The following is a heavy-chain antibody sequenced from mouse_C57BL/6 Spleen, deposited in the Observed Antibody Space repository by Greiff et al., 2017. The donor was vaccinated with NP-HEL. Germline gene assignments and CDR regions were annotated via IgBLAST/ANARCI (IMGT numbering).Heavy chain of an antibody. CDR1: GYAFSSSW. CDR3: ARSGNYYGSSYSAWFAY. CDR2: IYPGDGDT. D-gene: IGHD1-1*01. J-gene: IGHJ3*01. V-gene: IGHV1-82*01. Sequence: QVQLQQSGPELVKPGASVKISCKASGYAFSSSWMNWVKQRPGKGLEWIGRIYPGDGDTNYNGKFKGKATLTADKSSSTAYMQLSSLTSEDSAVYFCARSGNYYGSSYSAWFAYWGQGTLVTVSA.